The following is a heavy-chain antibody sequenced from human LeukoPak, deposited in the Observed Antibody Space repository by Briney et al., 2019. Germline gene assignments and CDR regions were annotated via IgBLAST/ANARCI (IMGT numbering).Heavy chain of an antibody. V-gene: IGHV4-4*07. CDR1: GGSISSYY. Sequence: SETLSLTCTVSGGSISSYYWSWIRQPPGKGLEWIGRIYTSGSTNYNPSLKSRVTISVDTSKNQFSLKLSSMTAADTAVYYCATNLAYCSSTSCPYYYYYYYMDVWGKGTTVTVSS. CDR3: ATNLAYCSSTSCPYYYYYYYMDV. CDR2: IYTSGST. J-gene: IGHJ6*03. D-gene: IGHD2-2*01.